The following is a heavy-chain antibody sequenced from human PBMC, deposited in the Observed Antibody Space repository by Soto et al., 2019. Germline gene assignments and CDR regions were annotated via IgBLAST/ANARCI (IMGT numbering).Heavy chain of an antibody. J-gene: IGHJ6*02. V-gene: IGHV3-23*01. Sequence: PGGALRLSCAASGVTFNSYAMSWVRQSPGKGLEWVSAISGSGGSTYYADSVKGRFTISRDNSKNTLYLQMNSLRAEDTAVYYCAKLDPESRSYYYYGMDVWGQGTTVTVSS. CDR3: AKLDPESRSYYYYGMDV. CDR2: ISGSGGST. CDR1: GVTFNSYA. D-gene: IGHD3-10*01.